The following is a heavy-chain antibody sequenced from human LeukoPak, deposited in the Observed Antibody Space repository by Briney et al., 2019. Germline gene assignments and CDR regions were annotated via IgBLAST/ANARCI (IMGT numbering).Heavy chain of an antibody. CDR1: GGSISNYY. CDR3: GRENPDVDAFDI. CDR2: IYYSGST. J-gene: IGHJ3*02. V-gene: IGHV4-59*01. Sequence: PSETLSPTCTVSGGSISNYYWSWIRQPPGKGLEWIGYIYYSGSTNYNPSLKSRVTISVDTSKNQFSLKLSSVTAADTAVYYCGRENPDVDAFDIWGQGTMVTVSS.